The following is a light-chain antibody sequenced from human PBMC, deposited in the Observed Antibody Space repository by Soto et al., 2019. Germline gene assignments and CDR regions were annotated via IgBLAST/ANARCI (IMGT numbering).Light chain of an antibody. Sequence: DIQMTQSPSSLSASVGDTVSITCRASQSVGTSLNWCQQKPGEAPTLLIFGASTLQSGVPSRCTGSGSGTEFTLTISSLQPEDCATYYCQQSFTTPLTFGQGTRLDIK. CDR2: GAS. CDR1: QSVGTS. V-gene: IGKV1-39*01. CDR3: QQSFTTPLT. J-gene: IGKJ5*01.